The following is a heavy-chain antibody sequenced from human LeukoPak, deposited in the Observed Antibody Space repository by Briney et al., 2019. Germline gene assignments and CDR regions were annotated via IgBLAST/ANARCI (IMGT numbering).Heavy chain of an antibody. J-gene: IGHJ6*03. Sequence: ASVKVSCKASGGTFSSYTISWVRQAPGQGLEWMGRIIPILGIANYAQKFQDRVTITADKSTSTAYMELSSLRSEDTAVYYCARGYYYYYYMDVWGKGTTVTVSS. CDR2: IIPILGIA. CDR1: GGTFSSYT. CDR3: ARGYYYYYYMDV. V-gene: IGHV1-69*02.